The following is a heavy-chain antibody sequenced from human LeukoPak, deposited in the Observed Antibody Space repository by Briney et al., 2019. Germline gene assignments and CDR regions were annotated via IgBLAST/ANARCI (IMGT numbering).Heavy chain of an antibody. CDR1: GFTFSNYA. Sequence: GGSLRLSCAASGFTFSNYAMNWVRQGPGKGLEWVSGFSGSGGRTYYADSVKGRFTISRDNSMNTLYLQMNSLRAEDTAVYYCARGYSYEIDYWGQGTLVTVSS. D-gene: IGHD5-18*01. V-gene: IGHV3-23*01. J-gene: IGHJ4*02. CDR2: FSGSGGRT. CDR3: ARGYSYEIDY.